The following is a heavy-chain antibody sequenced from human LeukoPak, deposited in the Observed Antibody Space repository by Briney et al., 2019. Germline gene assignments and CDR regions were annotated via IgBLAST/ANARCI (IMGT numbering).Heavy chain of an antibody. V-gene: IGHV1-18*01. CDR2: ISTYNGDT. CDR3: AREGLGELTLDY. CDR1: GHTFTSYG. J-gene: IGHJ4*02. D-gene: IGHD3-16*01. Sequence: ASVKVSCKAPGHTFTSYGISWVRQAPGQGLEWMGWISTYNGDTNYAQKLQGRVTMTTDTSTSTAYMELRSLRSDDTAVYYCAREGLGELTLDYWGQGTLVTVSS.